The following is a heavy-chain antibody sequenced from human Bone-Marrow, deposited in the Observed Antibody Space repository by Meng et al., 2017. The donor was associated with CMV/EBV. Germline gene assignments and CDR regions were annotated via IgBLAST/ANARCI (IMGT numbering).Heavy chain of an antibody. CDR3: ARTMHCSSTSCYGRYCYYGMDV. J-gene: IGHJ6*02. Sequence: SETLSLTCTVSGGSISSYYWSWIRQPPGKGLEWIGEINHSGSTNYNPSLKSRVTISVDTSKNQFSLKLSSVTAADTAVYYCARTMHCSSTSCYGRYCYYGMDVWGQGTTVTVSS. V-gene: IGHV4-34*01. CDR2: INHSGST. CDR1: GGSISSYY. D-gene: IGHD2-2*01.